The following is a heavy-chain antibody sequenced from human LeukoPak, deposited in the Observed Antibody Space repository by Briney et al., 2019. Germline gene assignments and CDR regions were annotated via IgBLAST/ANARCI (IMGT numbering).Heavy chain of an antibody. CDR3: ATIEAVRFHY. V-gene: IGHV3-23*01. Sequence: GGSLRLSCAASGFPFSSHGMSWVRQAPGKGLEWVSGIIGGGGSTYYADSVKGRFTISGDNSRNTLFLQMNSLRAEDTAVYYCATIEAVRFHYWGQGTLVTVSS. J-gene: IGHJ4*02. D-gene: IGHD6-19*01. CDR2: IIGGGGST. CDR1: GFPFSSHG.